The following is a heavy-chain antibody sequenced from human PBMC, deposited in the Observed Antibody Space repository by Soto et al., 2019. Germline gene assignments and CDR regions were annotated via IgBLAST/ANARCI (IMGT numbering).Heavy chain of an antibody. CDR1: RRASRGYY. CDR2: IYYSGST. D-gene: IGHD3-9*01. CDR3: AKFDYHTYRFDF. J-gene: IGHJ4*02. V-gene: IGHV4-59*01. Sequence: SETPALTGSDERRASRGYYSRWIPQPPGKGLEWIGYIYYSGSTNYNPSLRSRVTISVDMSKNQFSLKLSSVTAAVTAVYYCAKFDYHTYRFDFCGQGNPVIASS.